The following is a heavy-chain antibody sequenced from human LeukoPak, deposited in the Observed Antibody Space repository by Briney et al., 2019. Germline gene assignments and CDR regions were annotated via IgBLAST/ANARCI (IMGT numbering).Heavy chain of an antibody. V-gene: IGHV3-23*01. CDR3: AKTQIQLWLLSAFDI. Sequence: GGSLRLSCAASGFTFSAYGMSWVRQAPGKGLEWVSAIGNTGGGTYYADSVKGRFTISRDNSKNTLYLQMNSLRAEDTAVYYCAKTQIQLWLLSAFDIWGQGTMVTVSS. CDR1: GFTFSAYG. CDR2: IGNTGGGT. D-gene: IGHD5-18*01. J-gene: IGHJ3*02.